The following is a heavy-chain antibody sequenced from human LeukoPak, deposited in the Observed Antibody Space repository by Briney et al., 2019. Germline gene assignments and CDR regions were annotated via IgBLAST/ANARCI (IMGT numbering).Heavy chain of an antibody. CDR3: ARSHSSSWYREYYFDY. J-gene: IGHJ4*02. Sequence: GGPLRLSCAASGFTFSSYSMNWVRQAPGKGLEWVSSISSSSSYIYYADSVKGRFTISRDNAKNSLYLQMNSLRAEDTAVYYCARSHSSSWYREYYFDYWGQGTLVTVSS. CDR2: ISSSSSYI. CDR1: GFTFSSYS. D-gene: IGHD6-13*01. V-gene: IGHV3-21*01.